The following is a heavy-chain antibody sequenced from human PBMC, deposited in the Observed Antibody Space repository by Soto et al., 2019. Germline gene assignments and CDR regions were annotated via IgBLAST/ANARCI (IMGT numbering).Heavy chain of an antibody. J-gene: IGHJ4*02. Sequence: QVQLQESGPGLVKPSETLSLTCTVSGGSVSSGSYYWSWIRQPPGKGLEWIGYIYYSGITNYNPSLKSLVTISVDTSKNQFSLKLSSVTAADTAVYYCARGPYDYVWGSYGADDYWGQGTLVTVSS. CDR2: IYYSGIT. CDR3: ARGPYDYVWGSYGADDY. V-gene: IGHV4-61*01. CDR1: GGSVSSGSYY. D-gene: IGHD3-16*01.